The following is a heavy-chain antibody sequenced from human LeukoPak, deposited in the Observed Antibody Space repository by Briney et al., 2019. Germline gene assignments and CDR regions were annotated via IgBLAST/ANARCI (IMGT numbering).Heavy chain of an antibody. Sequence: GGSLRLSCAASGFTFSDYYMSWIRQAPGKRLEWVSYISSSGSTIYYADSVKGRFTISRDNAKNSLYLQMNSLRAEDTAVYYCARVRSRSGSSKNWFDPWGQGTLVTVSS. V-gene: IGHV3-11*01. CDR2: ISSSGSTI. J-gene: IGHJ5*02. D-gene: IGHD3-10*01. CDR1: GFTFSDYY. CDR3: ARVRSRSGSSKNWFDP.